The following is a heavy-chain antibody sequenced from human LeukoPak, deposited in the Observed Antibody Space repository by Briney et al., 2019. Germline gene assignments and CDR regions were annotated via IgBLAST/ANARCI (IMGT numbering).Heavy chain of an antibody. CDR2: INPNSGGT. CDR3: ATDIVVVPAAMSAY. Sequence: ASVKVSCKASGYTFTGYYMHWVRQSPGQGLEWMGWINPNSGGTNYAQKFQGRVTMTRDTSISTAYMELSSLRSEDTAVYYCATDIVVVPAAMSAYWGQGTLVTVSS. CDR1: GYTFTGYY. V-gene: IGHV1-2*02. D-gene: IGHD2-2*01. J-gene: IGHJ4*02.